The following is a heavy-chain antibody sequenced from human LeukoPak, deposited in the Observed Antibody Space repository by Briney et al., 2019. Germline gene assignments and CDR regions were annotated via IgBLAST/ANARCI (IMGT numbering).Heavy chain of an antibody. CDR2: IYYSGST. J-gene: IGHJ4*02. CDR3: WALHPHCSSTSCPFDY. D-gene: IGHD2-2*01. Sequence: PSETLSLTCTVSGGSISSGGYYWSWIRQHPGKGLEWIGYIYYSGSTYYNPSLKSRVTISVDTSKNQFSLKLSSVTAADTAVYYCWALHPHCSSTSCPFDYWGQGTLVTVSS. CDR1: GGSISSGGYY. V-gene: IGHV4-31*03.